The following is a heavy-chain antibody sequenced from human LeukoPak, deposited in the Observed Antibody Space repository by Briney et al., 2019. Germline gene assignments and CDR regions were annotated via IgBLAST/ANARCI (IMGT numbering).Heavy chain of an antibody. Sequence: PSETLSLTCTVSGGSIGSYYWSWIRQPPGKGLEWIGYIYYSGSTNYNPSLKSRVTISVDTSKNQFSLKLSSVTAADTAVYYCAKDIRGDGYSSGWYEGDYYGMDVWGQGTTVTVSS. J-gene: IGHJ6*02. V-gene: IGHV4-59*01. D-gene: IGHD6-19*01. CDR2: IYYSGST. CDR3: AKDIRGDGYSSGWYEGDYYGMDV. CDR1: GGSIGSYY.